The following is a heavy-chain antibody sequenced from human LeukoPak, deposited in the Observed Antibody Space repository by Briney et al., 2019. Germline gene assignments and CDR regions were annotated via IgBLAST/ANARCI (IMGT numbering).Heavy chain of an antibody. Sequence: GGSLRLSCAASGFTFSTYWMTWVRQAPGKGLEWVANIKQDGSEKYYVDSVKGRFTISRDNAKNSLYLQMNSLRAEDTAVYYWVRKFYSDIWGQGTMVTVSS. CDR1: GFTFSTYW. J-gene: IGHJ3*02. D-gene: IGHD2/OR15-2a*01. CDR2: IKQDGSEK. CDR3: VRKFYSDI. V-gene: IGHV3-7*03.